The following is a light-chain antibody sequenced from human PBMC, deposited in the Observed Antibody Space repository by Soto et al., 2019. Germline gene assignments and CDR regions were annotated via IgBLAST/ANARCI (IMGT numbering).Light chain of an antibody. Sequence: EIVMTQSPATLSVSPGERATLSCRASQSVSSNLAWYQQKPGQAPRLLIYGASTRATGIPARFSGSGSGTEFTLTISSLEPEDFAVYYCHQRSNWPPLTFGGGTKVEIK. CDR2: GAS. J-gene: IGKJ4*01. CDR3: HQRSNWPPLT. CDR1: QSVSSN. V-gene: IGKV3-15*01.